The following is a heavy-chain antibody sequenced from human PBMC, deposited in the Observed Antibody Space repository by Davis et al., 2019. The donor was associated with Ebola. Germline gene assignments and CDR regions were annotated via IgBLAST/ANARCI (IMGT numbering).Heavy chain of an antibody. CDR3: ARLLKSSGYYYLDY. Sequence: PGGSLRLSCVASGFTFSSYGMHWVRQPPGKGLEWIGSIYYSGSTYYNPSLKSRVTISVDTSKNQFSLKLSSVTAADTAVYYCARLLKSSGYYYLDYWGQGTLVTVSS. V-gene: IGHV4-39*01. D-gene: IGHD3-22*01. CDR2: IYYSGST. J-gene: IGHJ4*02. CDR1: GFTFSSYG.